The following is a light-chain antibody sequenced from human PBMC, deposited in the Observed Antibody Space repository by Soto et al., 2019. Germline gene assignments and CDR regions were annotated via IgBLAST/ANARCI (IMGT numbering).Light chain of an antibody. CDR3: AAWDDSLSAVV. CDR1: SSNIGSNY. Sequence: QSVLTQPRSASGTPGQRVTISCSGSSSNIGSNYVYWYQQLPGSAPKLLIYRNDQRPSGVPDRFSASKSGTAASLAISGLRSEDEADYHCAAWDDSLSAVVFGGGTKLTVL. J-gene: IGLJ2*01. V-gene: IGLV1-47*01. CDR2: RND.